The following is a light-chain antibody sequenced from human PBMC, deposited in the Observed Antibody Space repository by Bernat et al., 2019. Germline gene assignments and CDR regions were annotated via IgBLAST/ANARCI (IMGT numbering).Light chain of an antibody. CDR3: SAWDSSLSAPV. CDR2: RNN. J-gene: IGLJ3*02. V-gene: IGLV10-54*04. CDR1: SNNVGNQG. Sequence: QAGLTQSPSVSKGLRQTATLTCTGNSNNVGNQGAAWLQQHQGHPPKLLSYRNNNRPSGISERFSASRSGNTASLTITGLQPEDEADYYCSAWDSSLSAPVFGGGTKLTVL.